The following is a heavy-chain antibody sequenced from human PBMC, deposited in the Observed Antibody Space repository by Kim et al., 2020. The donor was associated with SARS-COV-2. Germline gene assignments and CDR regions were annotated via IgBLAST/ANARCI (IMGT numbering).Heavy chain of an antibody. J-gene: IGHJ4*02. D-gene: IGHD3-10*01. CDR2: IKHDGSDK. Sequence: GGSLRLSCVVSGFTFRNYWMSWVRQAPGKGLEWVANIKHDGSDKYYVDSVKGRFTISRDNAKNSLFLQMNSRRAEDTAVYYCARDNGDDGSGPTGYWGQGTLVIVSS. V-gene: IGHV3-7*01. CDR1: GFTFRNYW. CDR3: ARDNGDDGSGPTGY.